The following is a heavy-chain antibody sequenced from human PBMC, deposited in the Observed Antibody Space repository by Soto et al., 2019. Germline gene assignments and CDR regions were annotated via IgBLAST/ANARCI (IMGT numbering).Heavy chain of an antibody. CDR1: GFTFSSYA. J-gene: IGHJ3*02. D-gene: IGHD3-16*02. Sequence: GGSLRLSCAASGFTFSSYAMSWVRQAPGKGLEWVSAISGSGGSTYYADSVKGRFTISRDNSKNTLYLQMNSLRAEDTAVYYCAKVLTYYDYIWGSYRYTYDAFDIWGQGTMVT. CDR2: ISGSGGST. V-gene: IGHV3-23*01. CDR3: AKVLTYYDYIWGSYRYTYDAFDI.